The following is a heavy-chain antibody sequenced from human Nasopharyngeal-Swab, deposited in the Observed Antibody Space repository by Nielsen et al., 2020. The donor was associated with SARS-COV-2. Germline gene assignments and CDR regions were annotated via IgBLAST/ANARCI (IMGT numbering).Heavy chain of an antibody. CDR1: GFTFSNYS. CDR2: ISRSGTYI. V-gene: IGHV3-21*06. CDR3: ARSNTDDFWGGFQFDY. Sequence: GGSLRLSCAASGFTFSNYSMNWVRQAPGKGLEWVSSISRSGTYIYYADSVKGRFTFSRDNAKDSLYLQMNSLRAEDAAVYYCARSNTDDFWGGFQFDYWGQGTLVTVSS. D-gene: IGHD3-3*01. J-gene: IGHJ4*02.